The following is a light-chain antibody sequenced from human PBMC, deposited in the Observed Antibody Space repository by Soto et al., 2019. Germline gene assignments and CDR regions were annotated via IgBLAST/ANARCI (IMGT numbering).Light chain of an antibody. CDR1: QSLVFRDGNTF. V-gene: IGKV2-30*01. CDR3: AYASHCALT. J-gene: IGKJ4*01. CDR2: QVS. Sequence: DVALTQTPLSLSVTLGQAASISCRSSQSLVFRDGNTFLSWFQQRPGQSPRRLIYQVSNRDSGVPDRFSGSGSGTDFTLTISRVEAEDVGIYYCAYASHCALTFGGGTKVEI.